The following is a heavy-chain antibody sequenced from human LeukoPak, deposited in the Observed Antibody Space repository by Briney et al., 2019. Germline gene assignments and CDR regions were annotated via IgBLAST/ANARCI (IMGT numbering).Heavy chain of an antibody. CDR1: GFTFSSYG. D-gene: IGHD6-19*01. Sequence: GGSLRLSWAASGFTFSSYGMHWVRQAPGKGLEWVAFIRYDGSNKYYADSVKGRFTISRDNSKNTLYLQMNSLRAEDTAVYYCAKDRPSAVVLDYWGQGTLVTVSS. CDR2: IRYDGSNK. CDR3: AKDRPSAVVLDY. J-gene: IGHJ4*02. V-gene: IGHV3-30*02.